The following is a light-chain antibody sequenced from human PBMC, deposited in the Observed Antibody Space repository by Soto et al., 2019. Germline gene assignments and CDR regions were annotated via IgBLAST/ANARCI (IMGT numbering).Light chain of an antibody. CDR3: KQYGSSPRT. CDR1: QSIYINS. CDR2: GAS. V-gene: IGKV3-20*01. Sequence: EIVLTQSPGTLSLSPGERATLSCRASQSIYINSLAWYQHKRGQAPRLLIYGASSRATGIPDRFSGSGSGTDFTLTISRLEPEDFAVYYCKQYGSSPRTFGQGTRLEIK. J-gene: IGKJ5*01.